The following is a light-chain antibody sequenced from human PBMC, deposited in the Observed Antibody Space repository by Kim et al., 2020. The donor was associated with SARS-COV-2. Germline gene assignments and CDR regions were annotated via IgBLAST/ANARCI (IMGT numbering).Light chain of an antibody. Sequence: PGQSVTISCTGTSSDVGAYKYVSWFQQHPGKAPKLMIYEVTQRPSGVPDRFSGSKSGNTASLTVSGLQAEDEADYYCSSYAGSTYVFGTGTKVTVL. CDR1: SSDVGAYKY. V-gene: IGLV2-8*01. CDR3: SSYAGSTYV. CDR2: EVT. J-gene: IGLJ1*01.